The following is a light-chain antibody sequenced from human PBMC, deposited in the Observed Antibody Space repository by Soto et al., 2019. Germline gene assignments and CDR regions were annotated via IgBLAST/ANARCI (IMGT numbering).Light chain of an antibody. V-gene: IGKV3-11*01. Sequence: EIVLTQSPATLSLSPGERATLSCRASQSISSHLAWYQQKPGQAPRLPIYDASNRATGIPVRFSGSGSGTDFTLTINSLEPEDFAVYYCQQRPNWPLTFGGGTKVENK. CDR3: QQRPNWPLT. CDR1: QSISSH. CDR2: DAS. J-gene: IGKJ4*01.